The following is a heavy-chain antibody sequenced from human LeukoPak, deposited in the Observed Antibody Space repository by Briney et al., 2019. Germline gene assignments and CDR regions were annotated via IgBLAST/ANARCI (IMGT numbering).Heavy chain of an antibody. CDR1: GFTFDNYA. J-gene: IGHJ4*02. Sequence: GGSLRLSCAASGFTFDNYAMTWVRQAPGKGLEWVSTINNSGGSSYHADSVKGRFTISRDNSKNTLYLHMNSLRAEDTAVYYCAKGAYDILTGYYKGWGQGTLVTVSS. V-gene: IGHV3-23*01. CDR3: AKGAYDILTGYYKG. CDR2: INNSGGSS. D-gene: IGHD3-9*01.